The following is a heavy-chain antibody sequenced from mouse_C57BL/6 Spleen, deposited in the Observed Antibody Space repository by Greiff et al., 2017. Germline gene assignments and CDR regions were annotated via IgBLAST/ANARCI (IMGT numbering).Heavy chain of an antibody. CDR3: ARTSTERLYYLDY. CDR1: GYTFTSYW. J-gene: IGHJ2*01. CDR2: IGPADSDT. V-gene: IGHV1-59*01. Sequence: VQLQQPGAELVRPGASVKLSCKASGYTFTSYWMHWVKQRPGQGLEWIGVIGPADSDTNSNQKFKGKATLTVDTSSSTAYMQLSSLTSEYSAVDYFARTSTERLYYLDYWGQGTTLTVSS. D-gene: IGHD2-2*01.